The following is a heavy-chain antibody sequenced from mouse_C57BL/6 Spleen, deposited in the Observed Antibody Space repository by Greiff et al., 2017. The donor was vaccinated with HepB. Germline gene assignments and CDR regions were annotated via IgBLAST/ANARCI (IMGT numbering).Heavy chain of an antibody. J-gene: IGHJ3*01. V-gene: IGHV1-53*01. Sequence: QVQLQQPGPELVKPGASVKLSCKASGYTFTSYWMHWVKQRPGQGLEWIGNINPSNGGTNYNEKFKSKATLTVDKSSSTAYMQLSSLTSEDSAVYDCARGGYGSSAWFAYWGQGTLVTVSA. CDR3: ARGGYGSSAWFAY. CDR2: INPSNGGT. D-gene: IGHD1-1*01. CDR1: GYTFTSYW.